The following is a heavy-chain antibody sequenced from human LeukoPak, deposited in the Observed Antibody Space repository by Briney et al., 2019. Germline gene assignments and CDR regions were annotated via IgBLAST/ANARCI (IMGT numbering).Heavy chain of an antibody. J-gene: IGHJ1*01. CDR3: ARKNYDNSDYFHH. V-gene: IGHV3-48*03. CDR1: GFTFRSYE. Sequence: PGGSLRLSCAASGFTFRSYEMNWVRQAPGKGLEWVSYISSSGNTIYYADSVKGRFTTSRDNAKNSLYLQMNSLRAEDTAVYYCARKNYDNSDYFHHWGQGTLVTVSS. CDR2: ISSSGNTI. D-gene: IGHD3-22*01.